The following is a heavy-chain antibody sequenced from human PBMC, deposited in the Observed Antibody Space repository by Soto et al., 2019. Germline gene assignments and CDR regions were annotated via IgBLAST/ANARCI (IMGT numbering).Heavy chain of an antibody. J-gene: IGHJ6*02. Sequence: ASVKVSCKASGYTFTGYYMHWVRQAPGQGLEWMGWINPNSGGTNYAQKFQGRVTMTRDTSISTAYMELSRLRPDDTAVYYCARDLDTAIIRMRDYYYGMDVWGQGTTVTVSS. D-gene: IGHD5-18*01. CDR2: INPNSGGT. V-gene: IGHV1-2*02. CDR3: ARDLDTAIIRMRDYYYGMDV. CDR1: GYTFTGYY.